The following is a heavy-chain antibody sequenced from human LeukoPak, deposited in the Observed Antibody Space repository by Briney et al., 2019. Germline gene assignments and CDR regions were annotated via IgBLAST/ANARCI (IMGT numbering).Heavy chain of an antibody. CDR1: GFTFDSFA. V-gene: IGHV3-23*01. Sequence: GGSLRLSYAASGFTFDSFAMSWVRQAPGKGLEWLSAISGSGASTYYGDSVKGRFTISRDNSRDTLYLQMDSLRAEDTAVYYCAKRPTTVTTFGRDYWGQGTLVTVSS. CDR3: AKRPTTVTTFGRDY. J-gene: IGHJ4*02. CDR2: ISGSGAST. D-gene: IGHD4-17*01.